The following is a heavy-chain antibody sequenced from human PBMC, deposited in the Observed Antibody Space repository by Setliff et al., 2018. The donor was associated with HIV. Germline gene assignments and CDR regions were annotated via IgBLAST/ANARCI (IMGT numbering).Heavy chain of an antibody. CDR2: IYYSGST. D-gene: IGHD6-19*01. V-gene: IGHV4-34*11. J-gene: IGHJ4*02. CDR1: GGSFSGYY. Sequence: SETLSLTCAVYGGSFSGYYWSWIRQPPGKGLEWIGSIYYSGSTNYNPSLKSRVTISVDTSKNHLSLNVTSVTAADTAVYYCARRSGWSEDYWGQGTLVTVSS. CDR3: ARRSGWSEDY.